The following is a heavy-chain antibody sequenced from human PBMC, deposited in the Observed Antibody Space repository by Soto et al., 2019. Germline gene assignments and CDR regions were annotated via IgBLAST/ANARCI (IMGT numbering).Heavy chain of an antibody. V-gene: IGHV3-33*01. CDR3: ARAGGTTVTGLWHFDS. D-gene: IGHD4-17*01. J-gene: IGHJ4*02. CDR1: GFTFNTYS. CDR2: IWYDGTQK. Sequence: PGGSLRLSCEAFGFTFNTYSMHWVRQPPGKGLEWLAAIWYDGTQKYYADSVKGRFIISRGNSKKTLYLEMNSLRAEDTAVYYCARAGGTTVTGLWHFDSWGQGTLVTVSS.